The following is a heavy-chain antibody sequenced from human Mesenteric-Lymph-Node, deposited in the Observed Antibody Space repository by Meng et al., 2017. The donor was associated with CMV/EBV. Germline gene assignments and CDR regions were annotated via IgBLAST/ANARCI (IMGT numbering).Heavy chain of an antibody. CDR1: GGSISSGTYY. V-gene: IGHV4-39*07. J-gene: IGHJ4*02. CDR2: IYYTGTT. Sequence: SETLSLTCTVSGGSISSGTYYWGWIRQPPGKGLEWIASIYYTGTTYYNPSLKSRVTMSVDTSKSQFSLKLSSATAADTAVYYCARDPAYYFDYWGQGTLVTVSS. CDR3: ARDPAYYFDY.